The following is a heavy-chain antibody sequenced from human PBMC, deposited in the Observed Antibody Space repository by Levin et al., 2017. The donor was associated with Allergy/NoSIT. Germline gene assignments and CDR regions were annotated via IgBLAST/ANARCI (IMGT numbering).Heavy chain of an antibody. CDR2: TSWNSDSR. D-gene: IGHD5-24*01. Sequence: GGSLRLSCAASGFNFDEYAMHWVRQVPGQGLEWVSGTSWNSDSRRYADSVKGRFTISRDNAKNSLYLQMTSLTPENTALYYCVKDFGRRDGYNGFDSWGPGTLLTVSS. V-gene: IGHV3-9*01. J-gene: IGHJ5*01. CDR3: VKDFGRRDGYNGFDS. CDR1: GFNFDEYA.